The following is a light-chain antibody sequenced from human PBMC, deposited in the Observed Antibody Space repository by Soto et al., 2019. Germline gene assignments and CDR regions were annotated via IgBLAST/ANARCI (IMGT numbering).Light chain of an antibody. V-gene: IGKV1-9*01. CDR3: QQLIT. J-gene: IGKJ3*01. CDR1: QGPSSY. Sequence: IQLTQSPSSLSASVGDRVTITCRASQGPSSYLAWYQQKPGKAPKLLIYAASTLQRGVPSRFSGSGSGTDFTLPVSSLQPEDFATYYCQQLITFGPGTKVDIK. CDR2: AAS.